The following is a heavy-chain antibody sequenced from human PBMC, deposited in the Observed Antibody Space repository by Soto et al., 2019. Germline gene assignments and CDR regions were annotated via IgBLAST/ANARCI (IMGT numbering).Heavy chain of an antibody. Sequence: QVQLVESGGGVVQPGRSLRLSCAASGFSFSYYAMHWVRQAPGKGLEWVAVIAYDASKKYYADSVKGRFTISRDNSKNTLYLQTNSLRDEDTAVYYCASPYCSGGSCYLTEYFQHWGQGTLVTVSS. CDR2: IAYDASKK. CDR1: GFSFSYYA. D-gene: IGHD2-15*01. CDR3: ASPYCSGGSCYLTEYFQH. J-gene: IGHJ1*01. V-gene: IGHV3-30*03.